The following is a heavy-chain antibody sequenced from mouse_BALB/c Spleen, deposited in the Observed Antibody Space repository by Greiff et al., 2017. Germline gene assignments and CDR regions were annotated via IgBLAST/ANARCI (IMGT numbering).Heavy chain of an antibody. D-gene: IGHD1-1*01. J-gene: IGHJ4*01. V-gene: IGHV2-9*02. CDR3: ARDPYYYGSSYGAMDY. CDR1: GFSLTSYG. Sequence: QVQLQQSGPGLVAPSQSLSITCTVSGFSLTSYGVHWVRQPPGKGLEWLGVIWAGGSTNYNSALMSRLSISKDNSKSQVFLKMNSLQTDDTAMYYCARDPYYYGSSYGAMDYWGQGTSVTVSS. CDR2: IWAGGST.